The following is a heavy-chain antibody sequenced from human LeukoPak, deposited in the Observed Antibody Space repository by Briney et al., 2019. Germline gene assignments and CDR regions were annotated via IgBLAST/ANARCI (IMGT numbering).Heavy chain of an antibody. CDR1: GFTLSDYY. Sequence: PGGSLRLSCAASGFTLSDYYMSWIRQAPGKGLEWVSYISSSSSYTNYADSVKGRFTISRDNAKNSLYLQMNSLRAEDTAVYYCARPYYYDSSGYLHWGQGTLVTVSS. CDR2: ISSSSSYT. V-gene: IGHV3-11*03. J-gene: IGHJ4*02. CDR3: ARPYYYDSSGYLH. D-gene: IGHD3-22*01.